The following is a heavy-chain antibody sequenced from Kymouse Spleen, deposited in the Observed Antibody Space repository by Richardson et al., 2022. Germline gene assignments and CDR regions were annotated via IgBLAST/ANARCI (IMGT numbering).Heavy chain of an antibody. J-gene: IGHJ3*02. D-gene: IGHD3-9*01. CDR1: GFTFSSYG. V-gene: IGHV3-33*01. CDR3: ARSLYDILTGYYKDAFDI. CDR2: IWYDGSNK. Sequence: QVQLVESGGGVVQPGRSLRLSCAASGFTFSSYGMHWVRQAPGKGLEWVAVIWYDGSNKYYADSVKGRFTISRDNSKNTLYLQMNSLRAEDTAVYYCARSLYDILTGYYKDAFDIWGQGTMVTVSS.